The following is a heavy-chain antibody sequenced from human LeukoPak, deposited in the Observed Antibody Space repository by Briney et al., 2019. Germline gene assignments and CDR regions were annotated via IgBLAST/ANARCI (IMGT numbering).Heavy chain of an antibody. CDR1: GFTFSSYS. CDR2: ITASGTAM. CDR3: ARGGDNDYGDQYFDY. J-gene: IGHJ4*02. D-gene: IGHD4-17*01. Sequence: GGSLRLSCAASGFTFSSYSMNWVRQAPGNGLEWVSHITASGTAMFYADSVKGRFTISRDNAKNSLYLQMNSLRDEDTAVYYCARGGDNDYGDQYFDYWGQGTLVTVSS. V-gene: IGHV3-48*02.